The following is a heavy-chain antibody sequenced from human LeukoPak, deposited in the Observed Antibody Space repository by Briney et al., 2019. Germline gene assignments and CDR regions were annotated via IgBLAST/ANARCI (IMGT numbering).Heavy chain of an antibody. D-gene: IGHD2-2*02. CDR2: INHSGST. CDR3: ARSTHIVVVPAAIMIWFDP. CDR1: GGSFSGYY. Sequence: SETLSLTCAVYGGSFSGYYWSWIRQPPGKGLEWIGEINHSGSTNYNPSLKSRATISVDTSKNQFSLKLSSVTAADTAVYYCARSTHIVVVPAAIMIWFDPWGQGTLVTVSS. J-gene: IGHJ5*02. V-gene: IGHV4-34*01.